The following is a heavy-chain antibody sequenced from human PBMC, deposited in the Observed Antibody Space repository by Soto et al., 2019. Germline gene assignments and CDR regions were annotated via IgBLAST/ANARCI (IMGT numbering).Heavy chain of an antibody. J-gene: IGHJ6*02. CDR3: ARVLYYGSGSYSPYGMDV. Sequence: QVQLVQSGAEVKKPGSSVKVSCKTSGVSFNNNGIGWVRQAPGHGLEWMGGVSPPFRTSNYARKFPGRVSITADASTGTVNMELSSLTSEATAQYYCARVLYYGSGSYSPYGMDVWGQGTTVTVSS. CDR2: VSPPFRTS. V-gene: IGHV1-69*01. D-gene: IGHD3-10*01. CDR1: GVSFNNNG.